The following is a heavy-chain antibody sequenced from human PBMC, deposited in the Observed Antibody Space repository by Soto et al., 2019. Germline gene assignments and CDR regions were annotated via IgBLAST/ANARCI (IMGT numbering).Heavy chain of an antibody. V-gene: IGHV3-30*03. Sequence: QVQLVESGGGVVQPGRSLRLSCAASGFTFSHYGIHWVRQAPGKGLEWLAVISYDGSNKHYADSVKGRFTVSRDNSKKTLYLQMNSLRAEDTAVYFCSGYSVKYQSPIDYWGQGTLVTVSS. D-gene: IGHD2-2*01. CDR3: SGYSVKYQSPIDY. J-gene: IGHJ4*02. CDR2: ISYDGSNK. CDR1: GFTFSHYG.